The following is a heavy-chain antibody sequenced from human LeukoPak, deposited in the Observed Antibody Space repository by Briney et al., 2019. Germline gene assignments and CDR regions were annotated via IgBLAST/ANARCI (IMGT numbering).Heavy chain of an antibody. CDR1: GYTFTSYG. J-gene: IGHJ6*02. V-gene: IGHV1-18*01. CDR2: ISAYSGNT. D-gene: IGHD2-2*01. CDR3: ARDLLIVVVPAAMATSNYGMDV. Sequence: ASVKVSCKASGYTFTSYGISWVRQAPGQGLEWMGWISAYSGNTNYAQKLQGRVTMTTDTSTSTAYMELRSLRSDDTAVYYCARDLLIVVVPAAMATSNYGMDVWGQGTTVTVSS.